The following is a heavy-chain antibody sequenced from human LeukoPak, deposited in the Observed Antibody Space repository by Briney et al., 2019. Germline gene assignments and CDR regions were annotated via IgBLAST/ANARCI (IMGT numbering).Heavy chain of an antibody. V-gene: IGHV3-21*04. CDR3: ARGTLKAAATDFDY. D-gene: IGHD6-13*01. Sequence: GGSLRLSCAASGFTFSTYSMNWVRQAPGKGLEWVSSISSSSGYIYCADSVKGRFTISRDNAKNSLYLQMNSLRAEDTALYYCARGTLKAAATDFDYWGQGTLVTVSS. CDR2: ISSSSGYI. J-gene: IGHJ4*02. CDR1: GFTFSTYS.